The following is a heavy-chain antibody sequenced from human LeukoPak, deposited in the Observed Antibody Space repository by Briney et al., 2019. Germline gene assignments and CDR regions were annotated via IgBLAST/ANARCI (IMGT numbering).Heavy chain of an antibody. Sequence: PGGSLRLSCAASGFTFSSYGMSWVRQAPGQGLEWASYISSSGTTIYYADSVKGRFTISRDNAKNSLYLQMNSLRADDTAVYYCAKSAVTTIINWFDPWGQGTLVTVSS. CDR2: ISSSGTTI. CDR1: GFTFSSYG. J-gene: IGHJ5*02. CDR3: AKSAVTTIINWFDP. V-gene: IGHV3-48*04. D-gene: IGHD4-17*01.